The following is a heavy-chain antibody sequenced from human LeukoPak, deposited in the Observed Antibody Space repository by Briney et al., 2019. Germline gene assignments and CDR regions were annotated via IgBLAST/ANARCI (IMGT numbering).Heavy chain of an antibody. D-gene: IGHD2-2*01. CDR3: ARMPAASGYYFDY. CDR2: INPNSGGT. Sequence: ASVKVSCKASGYTFTGYYMHWVRQAPGQGLEWMGWINPNSGGTNYAQKFQGRVTMTRDTSISTAYMELSRLRSDDTAVYYCARMPAASGYYFDYWGQGTLVTVSS. V-gene: IGHV1-2*02. J-gene: IGHJ4*02. CDR1: GYTFTGYY.